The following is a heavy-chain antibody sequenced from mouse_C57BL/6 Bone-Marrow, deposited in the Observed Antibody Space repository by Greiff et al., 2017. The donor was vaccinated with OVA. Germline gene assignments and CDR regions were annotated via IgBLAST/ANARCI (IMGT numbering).Heavy chain of an antibody. CDR3: AGTVTTYYLDY. Sequence: VQLQQSGPELVKPGASVKISCKASGYSFTSYYIHWVKQRPGQGLEWIGWIYPGSGNTKYNEKFKGKATLTADTSSSTAYMQLSSLTSEDSAVYYSAGTVTTYYLDYWGQGTTLTVSA. V-gene: IGHV1-66*01. CDR2: IYPGSGNT. CDR1: GYSFTSYY. J-gene: IGHJ2*01. D-gene: IGHD2-2*01.